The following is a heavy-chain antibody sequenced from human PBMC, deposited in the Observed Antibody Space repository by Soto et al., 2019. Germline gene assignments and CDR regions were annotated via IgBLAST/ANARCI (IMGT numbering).Heavy chain of an antibody. V-gene: IGHV3-33*01. D-gene: IGHD3-16*01. J-gene: IGHJ4*02. CDR1: GFTFSSYG. CDR2: IWYDGSNK. Sequence: QVQLVESGGGVVQPGMSLRLSCAASGFTFSSYGMHWVRQAPGKGLEWVALIWYDGSNKYYADSVKGRFTISRDNSRDTLYLQMTSLRAEVTAVYYCASGGDYFDYWGQGTLVTVSS. CDR3: ASGGDYFDY.